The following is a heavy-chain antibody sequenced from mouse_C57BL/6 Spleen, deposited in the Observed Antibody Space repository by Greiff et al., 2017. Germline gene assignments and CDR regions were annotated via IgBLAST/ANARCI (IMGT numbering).Heavy chain of an antibody. CDR3: ARRTTVVATKWYFDV. V-gene: IGHV1-82*01. D-gene: IGHD1-1*01. Sequence: QVQLQQSGPELVKPGASVKISCKASGYAFSSSWMNWVKQRPGKGLEWIGRIYPGDGDTNYNGKFKGKATLTADKSSSTAYMQLSSLTSEDSAVYFCARRTTVVATKWYFDVWGTRTTVTVSS. J-gene: IGHJ1*03. CDR2: IYPGDGDT. CDR1: GYAFSSSW.